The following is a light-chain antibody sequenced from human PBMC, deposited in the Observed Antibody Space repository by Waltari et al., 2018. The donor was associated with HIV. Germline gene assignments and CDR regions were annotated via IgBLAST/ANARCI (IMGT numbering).Light chain of an antibody. CDR3: QQYYKWPLT. V-gene: IGKV3D-15*01. Sequence: EIVMLQSPATLSVSPGERATLSCRASQSVSSKLAWYQQKPGQVPRLLIYGASTRSTGIPGRFSGSESGTEFILTISSLQSEDCAVYYCQQYYKWPLTFGQGTRLEIK. J-gene: IGKJ5*01. CDR2: GAS. CDR1: QSVSSK.